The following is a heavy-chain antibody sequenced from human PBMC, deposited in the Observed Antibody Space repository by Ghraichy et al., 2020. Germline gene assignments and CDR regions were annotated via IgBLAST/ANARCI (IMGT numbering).Heavy chain of an antibody. CDR3: ARGSYYYDSSGTIDY. CDR2: IYTSGST. J-gene: IGHJ4*02. V-gene: IGHV4-61*02. CDR1: GGSISSGSYY. D-gene: IGHD3-22*01. Sequence: SETLSLTCTVSGGSISSGSYYWSWIRQPAGKGLEWIGRIYTSGSTNYNPSLKSRVTISVDTSKNQFSLKLSSVTAADTAVYYCARGSYYYDSSGTIDYWGQGTLVTVS.